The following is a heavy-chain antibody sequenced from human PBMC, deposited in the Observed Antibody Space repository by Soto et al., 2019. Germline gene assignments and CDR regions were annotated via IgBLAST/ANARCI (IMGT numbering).Heavy chain of an antibody. D-gene: IGHD1-7*01. CDR1: GGSFTSNNW. J-gene: IGHJ4*02. CDR2: TYRTRST. Sequence: QVQLQESGPGLVKPSGTLSLTCAVSGGSFTSNNWWTWVRPPPGQGLEWIGETYRTRSTNYNPSLKSRVTISLDKSENQFSVKVTSLTAADTAVYYCASRDPGTSVDYWGQGTLVTVSS. CDR3: ASRDPGTSVDY. V-gene: IGHV4-4*02.